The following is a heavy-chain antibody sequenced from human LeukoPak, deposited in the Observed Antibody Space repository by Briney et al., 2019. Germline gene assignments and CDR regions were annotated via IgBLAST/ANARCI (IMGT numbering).Heavy chain of an antibody. CDR1: GFTFSSYS. CDR2: ISSSSSYI. D-gene: IGHD5-12*01. CDR3: ARDPGYSGYDPDPG. J-gene: IGHJ3*01. Sequence: PGGSLRLSCAASGFTFSSYSMNWVRQAPGKGLEWVSSISSSSSYIYYADSVKGRFTTSRDNAKNSLYLQMNSLRAEDTAVYYCARDPGYSGYDPDPGWGQGTMVTVSS. V-gene: IGHV3-21*01.